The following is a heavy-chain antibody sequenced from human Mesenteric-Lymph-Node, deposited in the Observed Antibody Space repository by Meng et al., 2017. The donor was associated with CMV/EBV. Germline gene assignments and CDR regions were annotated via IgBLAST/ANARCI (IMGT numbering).Heavy chain of an antibody. Sequence: SETLSLTCTVSGGSISSYYWSWIRQPPGKGLEWIGYIYYSGSTNYNPSLKSRVTISVDTSKNQFSLKLSSVTAADTAVYYCARVCTSAGCYWGFDYWGQGTLVTVSS. CDR3: ARVCTSAGCYWGFDY. CDR1: GGSISSYY. V-gene: IGHV4-59*01. CDR2: IYYSGST. D-gene: IGHD2-2*01. J-gene: IGHJ4*02.